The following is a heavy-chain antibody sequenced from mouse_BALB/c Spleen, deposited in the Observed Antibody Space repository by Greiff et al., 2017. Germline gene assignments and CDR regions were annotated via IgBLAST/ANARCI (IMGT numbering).Heavy chain of an antibody. CDR2: IDPANGNT. Sequence: VQLQQSGAELVKPGASVKLSCTASGFNIKDTYMHWVKQRPEQGLEWIGRIDPANGNTKYDPKFQGKATITADTSSNTAYLQLSSLTSEDTAVYYCVFIYYGYAVAFWGEGTLGTVSA. J-gene: IGHJ3*01. CDR1: GFNIKDTY. D-gene: IGHD2-2*01. V-gene: IGHV14-3*02. CDR3: VFIYYGYAVAF.